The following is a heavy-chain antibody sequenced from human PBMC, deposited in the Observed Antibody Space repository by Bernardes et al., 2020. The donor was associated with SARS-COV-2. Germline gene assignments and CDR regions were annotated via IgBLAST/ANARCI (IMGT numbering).Heavy chain of an antibody. Sequence: ASVKVSCKASGYTFTSYGISWVRQAPGQGLEWMVWISAYTGNTNYAQKLQGRVTMTTDTSTSTAYMELRSLRSDDTAVYYCARDGDNQGSWYYDYWSGYQIPNYYNYGMDVWGEETTVTVSS. V-gene: IGHV1-18*04. CDR1: GYTFTSYG. CDR3: ARDGDNQGSWYYDYWSGYQIPNYYNYGMDV. D-gene: IGHD3-3*01. J-gene: IGHJ6*04. CDR2: ISAYTGNT.